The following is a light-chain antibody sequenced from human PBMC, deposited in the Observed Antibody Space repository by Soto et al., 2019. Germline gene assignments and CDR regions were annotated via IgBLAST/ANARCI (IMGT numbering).Light chain of an antibody. CDR1: SSDVGGYNY. Sequence: QSALTQPASVSGSPGQSITISCTGTSSDVGGYNYVSWYQQHPGKAPKRMIYDVSNRPSGVPNRFSGSKSGNTASLTVSGLQAEDEADYYCSSYAGSNNLGVFGTGTKVTVL. J-gene: IGLJ1*01. CDR2: DVS. V-gene: IGLV2-8*01. CDR3: SSYAGSNNLGV.